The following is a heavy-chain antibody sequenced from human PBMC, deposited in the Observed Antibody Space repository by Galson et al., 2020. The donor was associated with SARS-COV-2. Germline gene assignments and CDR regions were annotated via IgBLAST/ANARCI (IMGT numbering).Heavy chain of an antibody. CDR1: DGPTSSSSYY. V-gene: IGHV4-39*02. D-gene: IGHD5-18*01. CDR2: LYYSGSS. CDR3: ARDRGDSYGFLDY. J-gene: IGHJ4*02. Sequence: SETLSLTCTLLDGPTSSSSYYWGWIRQPPGKRLEWTGSLYYSGSSYYNSSLKSPVTMSLDTSTHQFSLKRSSVTAADTAVYYCARDRGDSYGFLDYWGQGTLVTVSS.